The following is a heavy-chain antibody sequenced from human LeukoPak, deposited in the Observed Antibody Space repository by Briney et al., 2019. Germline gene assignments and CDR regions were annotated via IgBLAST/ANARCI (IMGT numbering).Heavy chain of an antibody. CDR1: GGTFSSYA. V-gene: IGHV1-69*13. CDR2: IIPIFGTA. J-gene: IGHJ4*02. D-gene: IGHD4-17*01. Sequence: SVKVSCKASGGTFSSYAISWVRQAPGQGLEWMGGIIPIFGTANYAQKFQGRVTITADESTSTAYMELSSLRSEDTAVYYCARVPLATVILYYFDYWGQGTLVTVSS. CDR3: ARVPLATVILYYFDY.